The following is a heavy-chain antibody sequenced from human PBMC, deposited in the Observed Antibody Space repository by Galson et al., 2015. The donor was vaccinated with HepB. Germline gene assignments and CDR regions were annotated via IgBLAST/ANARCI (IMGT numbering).Heavy chain of an antibody. CDR3: ARDVITIFGGWSWFDP. CDR2: ISHDGGKK. D-gene: IGHD3-3*01. Sequence: SLRLSCAASGFIFSNYGMHWVRQAPGKGLEWVAVISHDGGKKIYTDSVKGRLTISRDNSKNTLYLQMNNLRAEDTAVYYCARDVITIFGGWSWFDPWGQGTLVTVSS. J-gene: IGHJ5*02. V-gene: IGHV3-33*01. CDR1: GFIFSNYG.